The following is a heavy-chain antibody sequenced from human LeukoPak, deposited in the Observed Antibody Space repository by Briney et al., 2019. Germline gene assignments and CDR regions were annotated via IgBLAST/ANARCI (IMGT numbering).Heavy chain of an antibody. Sequence: PGGSLRLSCAASGSTFSSYAMSWIRQAPGKGLDWVSAVSGGGEDTYYPDSVKGRFTISRDNSKNTLYLQMNSLRVEDTAIYYCAKPRAMTTGVGRYFDLWGRGTLVTVSS. CDR3: AKPRAMTTGVGRYFDL. D-gene: IGHD1-1*01. J-gene: IGHJ2*01. CDR1: GSTFSSYA. CDR2: VSGGGEDT. V-gene: IGHV3-23*01.